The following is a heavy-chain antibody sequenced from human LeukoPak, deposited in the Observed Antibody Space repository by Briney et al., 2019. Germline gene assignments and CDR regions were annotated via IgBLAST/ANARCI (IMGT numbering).Heavy chain of an antibody. CDR3: TRDPSWFGELYSNWFDP. CDR2: IRSKAYGGTT. J-gene: IGHJ5*02. V-gene: IGHV3-49*03. D-gene: IGHD3-10*01. CDR1: GFTFGDYA. Sequence: PGGSLRLSCTASGFTFGDYAMSWFRQAPGKGLEWVGFIRSKAYGGTTEYAASVKGRFTISRDDSKSIAYLQMNSLKTEDTAVYYCTRDPSWFGELYSNWFDPWGQGTLVTVSS.